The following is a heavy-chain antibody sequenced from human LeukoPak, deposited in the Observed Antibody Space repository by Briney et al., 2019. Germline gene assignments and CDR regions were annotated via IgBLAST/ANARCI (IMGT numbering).Heavy chain of an antibody. CDR1: GGPISSFY. CDR3: ARGALDTKTRFDY. Sequence: PSETLSLTCTVSGGPISSFYWSWIRQPPGKGLEWIGYIYYDGSTNYNPSLKSRVTISVDTSKNQFSLRLSSVTAADTAVYYCARGALDTKTRFDYWGQGTLVTVSS. D-gene: IGHD5-18*01. CDR2: IYYDGST. J-gene: IGHJ4*02. V-gene: IGHV4-59*12.